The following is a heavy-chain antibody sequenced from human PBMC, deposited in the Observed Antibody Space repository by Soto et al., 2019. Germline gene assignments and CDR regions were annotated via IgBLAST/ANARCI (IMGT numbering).Heavy chain of an antibody. Sequence: GGSLRLSCAASGFTFTRYWMNWVRQAPGKGLEWLANIKEDGSEKFYVDSVKGRFTISRDNAQNSVYLQMNSLRAEDTAVYYCARDEGGIGYYTGPYYYGMDVWGQGTTVTVSS. CDR1: GFTFTRYW. CDR3: ARDEGGIGYYTGPYYYGMDV. D-gene: IGHD3-22*01. CDR2: IKEDGSEK. V-gene: IGHV3-7*03. J-gene: IGHJ6*02.